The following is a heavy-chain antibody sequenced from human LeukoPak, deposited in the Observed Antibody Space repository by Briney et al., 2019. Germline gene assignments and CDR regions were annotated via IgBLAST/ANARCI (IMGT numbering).Heavy chain of an antibody. J-gene: IGHJ4*02. CDR2: ISRSSSTI. Sequence: GGSLRLSCAGSGFTFSSHSMNWVRQAPGKGLEWVSYISRSSSTIYYADSVKGRFTISRDNAKNSLYLQMNSLRAEDTAVYYCARVAHDSGSYYSDYWGQGTLVTVSS. V-gene: IGHV3-48*04. D-gene: IGHD1-26*01. CDR1: GFTFSSHS. CDR3: ARVAHDSGSYYSDY.